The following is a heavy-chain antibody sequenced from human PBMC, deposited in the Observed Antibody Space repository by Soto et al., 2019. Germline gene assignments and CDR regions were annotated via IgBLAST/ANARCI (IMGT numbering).Heavy chain of an antibody. CDR1: GFTSSDHY. CDR3: ARASMTTTIVGPRHFDK. V-gene: IGHV3-72*01. J-gene: IGHJ4*02. D-gene: IGHD4-4*01. CDR2: SRNKVNSYTT. Sequence: EVQLVESGGAWVQPGRSLKLSCAASGFTSSDHYMDWVRQAPGRGLEWVGRSRNKVNSYTTEYAASVKGRFFVSRDVSKNLLYLQMNSLKTDDTAVYYCARASMTTTIVGPRHFDKWGQGTLVTVSS.